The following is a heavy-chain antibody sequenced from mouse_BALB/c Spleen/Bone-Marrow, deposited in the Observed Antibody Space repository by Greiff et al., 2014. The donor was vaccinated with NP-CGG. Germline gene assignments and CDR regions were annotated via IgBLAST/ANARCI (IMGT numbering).Heavy chain of an antibody. V-gene: IGHV1-4*01. CDR1: GYTFTGYT. J-gene: IGHJ4*01. CDR2: INPTSGYA. D-gene: IGHD2-3*01. CDR3: ARSMIVHFAMEY. Sequence: QVQLEVSGAELARPGASVKMSCKASGYTFTGYTIHWVKQRPGQGLEWIGYINPTSGYANYNQKFKDKATLTADKSSSTAYMQLSSLTSEDSAVFYCARSMIVHFAMEYWGQGTSVTVSS.